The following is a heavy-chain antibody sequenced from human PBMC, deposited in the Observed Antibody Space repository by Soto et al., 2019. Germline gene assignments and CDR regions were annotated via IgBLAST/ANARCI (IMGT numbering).Heavy chain of an antibody. J-gene: IGHJ4*02. Sequence: GGSLRLSCAAAGFTFSSYAMSWVRQAPGKGLEWVSAISGSGGSTYYADSVKGRFTISRDNSKNTLYLQMNSLRAEDTAVYYCAKDPTVTWYYFDYWGQGTLVTVSS. V-gene: IGHV3-23*01. CDR1: GFTFSSYA. CDR3: AKDPTVTWYYFDY. D-gene: IGHD4-17*01. CDR2: ISGSGGST.